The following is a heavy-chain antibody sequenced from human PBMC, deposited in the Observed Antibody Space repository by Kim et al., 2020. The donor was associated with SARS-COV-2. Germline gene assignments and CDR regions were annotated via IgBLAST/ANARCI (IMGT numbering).Heavy chain of an antibody. Sequence: ASVKVSCKASGYTFTSYAMHWVRQAPGQRLEWMGWINAGNGNTKYSQKFQGRVTITRDTSASTAYMELSSLRSEYTAVYYCARGSLFYDILTGYYSPHYSKAPFWFDPWGQGTLVTVSS. D-gene: IGHD3-9*01. J-gene: IGHJ5*02. V-gene: IGHV1-3*01. CDR1: GYTFTSYA. CDR3: ARGSLFYDILTGYYSPHYSKAPFWFDP. CDR2: INAGNGNT.